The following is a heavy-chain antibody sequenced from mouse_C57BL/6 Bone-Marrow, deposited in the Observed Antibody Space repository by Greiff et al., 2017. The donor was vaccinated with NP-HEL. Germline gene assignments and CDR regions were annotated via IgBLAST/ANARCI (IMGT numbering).Heavy chain of an antibody. CDR3: ARSVVATSDY. CDR1: GYTFTSYW. J-gene: IGHJ2*01. D-gene: IGHD1-1*01. V-gene: IGHV1-50*01. CDR2: IVPSDSYT. Sequence: VQLKESGAELVKPGASVKLSCKASGYTFTSYWMQWVKQRPGQGLEWIGEIVPSDSYTNYNQKFKGKATLTVDTSSSTAYMQLSSLTSEDSAVYYCARSVVATSDYWGQGTTLTVSS.